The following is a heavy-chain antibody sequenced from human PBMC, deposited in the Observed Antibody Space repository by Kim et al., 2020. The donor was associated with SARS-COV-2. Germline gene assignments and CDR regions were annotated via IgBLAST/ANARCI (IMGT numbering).Heavy chain of an antibody. CDR2: IKQDGSEK. CDR1: GFTFSSYW. J-gene: IGHJ6*03. CDR3: ARGKYSGYDYADYYYYYMDV. V-gene: IGHV3-7*01. Sequence: GGSLRLSCAASGFTFSSYWMSWVRQAPGKGLEWVANIKQDGSEKYYVDSVKGRFTISRDNAKNSLYLQMNSLRAEDTAVYYCARGKYSGYDYADYYYYYMDVWGKGTTVTVSS. D-gene: IGHD5-12*01.